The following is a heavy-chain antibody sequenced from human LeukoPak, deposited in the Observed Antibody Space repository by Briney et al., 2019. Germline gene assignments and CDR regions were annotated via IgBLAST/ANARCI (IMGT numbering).Heavy chain of an antibody. CDR1: GYTFTSYG. J-gene: IGHJ6*02. Sequence: ASVKVSCKASGYTFTSYGISWVRQAPGQGLEWMGWINTNTGNPTYAQGFTGRFVFSLDTSVSTAYLRISSLKAEDTAVYYCARAGYYYDSSGYPYYYYYYGMDVWGQGTTVTVSS. D-gene: IGHD3-22*01. CDR2: INTNTGNP. CDR3: ARAGYYYDSSGYPYYYYYYGMDV. V-gene: IGHV7-4-1*02.